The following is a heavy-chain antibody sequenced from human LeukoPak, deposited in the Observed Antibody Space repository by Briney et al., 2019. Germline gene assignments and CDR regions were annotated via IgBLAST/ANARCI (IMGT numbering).Heavy chain of an antibody. J-gene: IGHJ4*02. D-gene: IGHD3-22*01. V-gene: IGHV3-15*07. CDR2: IKSKTDGGTT. CDR1: GFTFSNAW. CDR3: TTAFTTITMMVVVIEDDY. Sequence: GGSLRLSCAASGFTFSNAWMSWVRQAPGKGLEWVGRIKSKTDGGTTDYAAPVKGRFTISRDDSKNTLYLQMNSLKTEDTAVYYCTTAFTTITMMVVVIEDDYWGQGTLVTVSS.